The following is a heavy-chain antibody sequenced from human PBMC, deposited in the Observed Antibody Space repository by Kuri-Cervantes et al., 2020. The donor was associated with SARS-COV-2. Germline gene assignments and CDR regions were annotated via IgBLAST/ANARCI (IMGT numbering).Heavy chain of an antibody. CDR1: GFTFSSYS. CDR3: ARVSSSSSPAFDI. CDR2: ISSSSSYI. D-gene: IGHD6-6*01. V-gene: IGHV3-21*01. J-gene: IGHJ3*02. Sequence: GGSLRLPCAASGFTFSSYSMNWVRQAPGKGLEWVSSISSSSSYIYYADSVKGRFTISRDNAKNSLYLQMNSLRAEDTAVYYCARVSSSSSPAFDIWGQGTMVTVSS.